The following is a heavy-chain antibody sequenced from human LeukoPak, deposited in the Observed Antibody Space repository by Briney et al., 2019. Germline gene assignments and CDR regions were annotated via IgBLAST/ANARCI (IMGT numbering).Heavy chain of an antibody. V-gene: IGHV3-49*04. J-gene: IGHJ6*02. D-gene: IGHD6-19*01. CDR1: GFTFGDYA. CDR3: TRALSGWTGYSDV. CDR2: IRSEEYGGTP. Sequence: QPGRSLRLSCRGSGFTFGDYAVTWVRQAPGKGLQWVGFIRSEEYGGTPDYATSVKGRFTISRENSESTAYLQINSLRTEDTAVYYCTRALSGWTGYSDVWGQGTTVTVSS.